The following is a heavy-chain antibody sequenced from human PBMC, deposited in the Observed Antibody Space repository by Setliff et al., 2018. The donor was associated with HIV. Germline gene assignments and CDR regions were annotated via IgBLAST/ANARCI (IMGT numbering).Heavy chain of an antibody. Sequence: SETLSLTCAVYGGSFSGYYWSWIRQPPGKGLEWIGEINHSGSTNYNPSLKSRVTISVATSKRQFSLKLSSVTAADTAVYYCARGEYYFDYWGQGTLVTVSS. CDR3: ARGEYYFDY. CDR2: INHSGST. J-gene: IGHJ4*02. CDR1: GGSFSGYY. V-gene: IGHV4-34*01.